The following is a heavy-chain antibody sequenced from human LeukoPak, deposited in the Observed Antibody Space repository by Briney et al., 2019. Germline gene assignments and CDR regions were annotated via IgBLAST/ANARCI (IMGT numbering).Heavy chain of an antibody. CDR3: ARVDSSSWFDY. J-gene: IGHJ4*02. CDR1: GGSISSGGYY. V-gene: IGHV4-31*03. Sequence: SQTLSLTCTVSGGSISSGGYYWSWIRQHPGKGLEWIGYIYYSGSTYYNPSLKSRVTISVDTSKNQFSLKLSSVTAADTAEYYCARVDSSSWFDYWGQGTLVTVSS. CDR2: IYYSGST. D-gene: IGHD6-13*01.